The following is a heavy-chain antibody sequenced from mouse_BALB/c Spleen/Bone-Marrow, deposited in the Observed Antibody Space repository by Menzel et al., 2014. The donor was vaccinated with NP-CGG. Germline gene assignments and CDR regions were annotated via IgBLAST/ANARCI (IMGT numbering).Heavy chain of an antibody. J-gene: IGHJ4*01. Sequence: VKVVESGPGLVAPSQSLSITSTVSGSSLTSYGVSWVRQPPGKGLEWLGVIWGDGSTNYHSALISRLSISKDNSKSXVFLKLNSLQTDDTATYQCAKGEYGKRYYVMDYWGQGTSVTVSS. CDR2: IWGDGST. CDR1: GSSLTSYG. CDR3: AKGEYGKRYYVMDY. D-gene: IGHD2-10*02. V-gene: IGHV2-3*01.